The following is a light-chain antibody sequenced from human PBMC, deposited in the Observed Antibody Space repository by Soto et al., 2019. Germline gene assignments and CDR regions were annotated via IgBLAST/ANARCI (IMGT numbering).Light chain of an antibody. CDR2: QAS. J-gene: IGKJ1*01. V-gene: IGKV1-5*03. CDR3: HQYNSHWSWT. Sequence: DIQMTQSPSTLAAFAGDRVTITCRASQMINNWLAWYQQKPGKAPKLLIYQASNLERGVPSRFSGSGFGTEFTLTISSLQPEDNAMYYGHQYNSHWSWTFGQGTKVEI. CDR1: QMINNW.